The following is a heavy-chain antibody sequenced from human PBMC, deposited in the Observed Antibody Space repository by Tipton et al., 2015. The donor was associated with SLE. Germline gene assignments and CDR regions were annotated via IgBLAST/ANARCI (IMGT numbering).Heavy chain of an antibody. CDR1: GGSIGSYY. J-gene: IGHJ6*02. CDR2: IYTSGST. Sequence: TLSLTCTVSGGSIGSYYWNWIRQPAGKGLEWIGRIYTSGSTNYNPSLKSRVTMAVDTSKNQLSLKLSSVSAADTAVYYCARGRGIKSLFFYYQMDVWGQGTTVTVSS. CDR3: ARGRGIKSLFFYYQMDV. V-gene: IGHV4-4*07. D-gene: IGHD1-1*01.